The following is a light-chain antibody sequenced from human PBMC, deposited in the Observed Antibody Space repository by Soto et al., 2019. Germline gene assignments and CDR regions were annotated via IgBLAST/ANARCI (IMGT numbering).Light chain of an antibody. CDR2: SAS. V-gene: IGKV3-15*01. Sequence: EIVMTQSPATLSVSPGERATLSCRASQNIASNLAWYQQKPGQAPRLLIYSASTRATGIPARFSGSGSGTEFTLTISSLQSEDLAVYYCQQFNNWPPITFGNGTRLEIK. J-gene: IGKJ5*01. CDR3: QQFNNWPPIT. CDR1: QNIASN.